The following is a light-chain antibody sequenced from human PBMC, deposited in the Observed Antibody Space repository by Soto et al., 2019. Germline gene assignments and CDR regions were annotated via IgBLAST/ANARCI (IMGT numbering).Light chain of an antibody. CDR1: SSDVGXXXX. J-gene: IGLJ2*01. Sequence: QSVLTQPRSVSGXPXQSXXXXCXXTSSDVGXXXXVSWXQQHPGKAXKLMIYDVSKRPSGVPDRFSGSKSGNTASLTISGLXAEDEADYYCCSYAGSYTLVFGGGTKLT. CDR2: DVS. V-gene: IGLV2-11*01. CDR3: CSYAGSYTLV.